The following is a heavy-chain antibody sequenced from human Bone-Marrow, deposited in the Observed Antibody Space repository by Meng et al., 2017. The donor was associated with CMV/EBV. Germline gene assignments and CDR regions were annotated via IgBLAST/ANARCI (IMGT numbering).Heavy chain of an antibody. CDR1: GGTFSSDA. CDR3: ARDEYFRFDP. J-gene: IGHJ5*02. D-gene: IGHD2/OR15-2a*01. CDR2: IIPIFGTA. Sequence: KVSCKDSGGTFSSDAISWVRQAPGHELEWMGGIIPIFGTAHYAQKFQSRVTITTDESTSTAYMELSSQRSEDAAVYYCARDEYFRFDPWGQGTLVTVSS. V-gene: IGHV1-69*05.